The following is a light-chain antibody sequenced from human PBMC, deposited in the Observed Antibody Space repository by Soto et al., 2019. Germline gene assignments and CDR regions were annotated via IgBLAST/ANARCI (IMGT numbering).Light chain of an antibody. CDR3: QQYGSSPLT. V-gene: IGKV3-20*01. J-gene: IGKJ4*01. CDR1: QSVSSNY. CDR2: GAS. Sequence: EIVLAQSPGTLSLSPGERATLSGRASQSVSSNYLAWYQQKPGQAPRLLIYGASSRATGIPDRFSGSGSGTDFTLTISRLEPADFAVYYCQQYGSSPLTFGGGTKVEIK.